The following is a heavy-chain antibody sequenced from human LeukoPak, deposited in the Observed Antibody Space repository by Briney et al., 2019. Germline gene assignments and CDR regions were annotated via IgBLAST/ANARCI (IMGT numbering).Heavy chain of an antibody. CDR2: IIPIFGTA. V-gene: IGHV1-69*13. CDR1: GGTFSSYA. D-gene: IGHD5-24*01. Sequence: ASVKVSCKASGGTFSSYAISWVRQAPGQGLEWMGGIIPIFGTANYAQKFQGRVTITADESTSTAYMELSSLRSEDTAVYYCARGKDGYNYAGPRGAFDIWGQGTMVTVSS. J-gene: IGHJ3*02. CDR3: ARGKDGYNYAGPRGAFDI.